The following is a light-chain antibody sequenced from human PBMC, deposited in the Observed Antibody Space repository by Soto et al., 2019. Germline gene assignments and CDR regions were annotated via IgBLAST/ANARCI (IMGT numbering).Light chain of an antibody. Sequence: EIVLTQSPGTLSLSPGERATLSCRASQSVSSSYLAWYQQKPGQAPRLLIYGASSRATGIPDRFSGSGSGTDFTLTISSLEPEDFAVYYCQQYDNSPITFGQGTRLEI. J-gene: IGKJ5*01. V-gene: IGKV3-20*01. CDR2: GAS. CDR1: QSVSSSY. CDR3: QQYDNSPIT.